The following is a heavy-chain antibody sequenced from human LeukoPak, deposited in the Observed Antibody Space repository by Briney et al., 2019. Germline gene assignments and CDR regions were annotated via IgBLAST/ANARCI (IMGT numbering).Heavy chain of an antibody. V-gene: IGHV4-59*01. CDR3: ARGAGAFDY. J-gene: IGHJ4*01. CDR2: IYYSGST. Sequence: PSETLSLTCTVSGVSISPYYWSWIRQPPGKGLEWIGYIYYSGSTTYNPSLKSPVTISVDTSRNQFSLKLSSVTAADTAVYCCARGAGAFDYWGHGTLVAVSS. CDR1: GVSISPYY. D-gene: IGHD6-19*01.